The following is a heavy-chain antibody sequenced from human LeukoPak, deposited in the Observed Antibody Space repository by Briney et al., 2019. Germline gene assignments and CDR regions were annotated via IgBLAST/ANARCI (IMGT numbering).Heavy chain of an antibody. Sequence: ASVKVSCKASGGTFSSYAISWVRQAPGQGLEWMGRIIPILGIANYAQKFQGRVTITADKSTSTAYMELSSLRSEDTAVYYCARDFPQHATMVRGGMDVWGQGTTVTVSS. V-gene: IGHV1-69*04. D-gene: IGHD3-10*01. J-gene: IGHJ6*02. CDR1: GGTFSSYA. CDR3: ARDFPQHATMVRGGMDV. CDR2: IIPILGIA.